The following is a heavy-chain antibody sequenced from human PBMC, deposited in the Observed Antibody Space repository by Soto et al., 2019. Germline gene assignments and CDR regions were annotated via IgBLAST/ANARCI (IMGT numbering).Heavy chain of an antibody. CDR2: ISSSSSTI. D-gene: IGHD6-6*01. Sequence: EVQLVESGGGLVQPGGSLRLSCAASGFTFSSYSMNLVRQASGKGLGWVSYISSSSSTIYYADSVKCRFTISRDNAKNSLYLQMNSLRAEDTGVYYCARCPYSTSSMGSDYWGQGTLVTVSS. V-gene: IGHV3-48*01. CDR3: ARCPYSTSSMGSDY. J-gene: IGHJ4*02. CDR1: GFTFSSYS.